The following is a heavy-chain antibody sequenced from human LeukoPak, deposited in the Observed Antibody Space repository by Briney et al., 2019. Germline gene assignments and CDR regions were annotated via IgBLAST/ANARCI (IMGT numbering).Heavy chain of an antibody. CDR3: ARVRYYYGSGSSSFDY. J-gene: IGHJ4*02. Sequence: SETLSLTCTVSGGSISSYYWSWIRQPPGKGLEWIGYIYYSGSTNYNPSLKSRVTISVDTSKNQFSLKLSSVTAADTAVYYCARVRYYYGSGSSSFDYWGQGTLVTVSS. D-gene: IGHD3-10*01. V-gene: IGHV4-59*01. CDR2: IYYSGST. CDR1: GGSISSYY.